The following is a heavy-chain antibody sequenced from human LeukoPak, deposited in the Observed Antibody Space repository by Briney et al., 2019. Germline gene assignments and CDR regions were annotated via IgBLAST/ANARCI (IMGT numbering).Heavy chain of an antibody. J-gene: IGHJ4*02. CDR3: AGGRLVATSKAVAIDY. CDR1: GFTFSNSW. CDR2: INERGSST. D-gene: IGHD5-12*01. V-gene: IGHV3-74*01. Sequence: GGSLRLSCAASGFTFSNSWPHWVRQAPGKGLVWVSRINERGSSTSYADSVKGRFTISRDNAKNTLYLQMNNLRADDTAVYYCAGGRLVATSKAVAIDYWGQGTLVTVSS.